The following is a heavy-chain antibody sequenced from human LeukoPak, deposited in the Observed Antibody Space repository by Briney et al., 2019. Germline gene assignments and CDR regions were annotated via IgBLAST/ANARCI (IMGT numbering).Heavy chain of an antibody. V-gene: IGHV1-2*02. D-gene: IGHD3-3*01. Sequence: ASVKVSCKASGYTFTGYYMHWVRQAPGQGLEWMGWLNPKRGGTNYAQKFQGRVTITRDTSITTAYMELSRLTSDDTDEYYCAKDGGSTISFQYYYYGMDVWGQGTTVTVSS. CDR2: LNPKRGGT. CDR3: AKDGGSTISFQYYYYGMDV. CDR1: GYTFTGYY. J-gene: IGHJ6*02.